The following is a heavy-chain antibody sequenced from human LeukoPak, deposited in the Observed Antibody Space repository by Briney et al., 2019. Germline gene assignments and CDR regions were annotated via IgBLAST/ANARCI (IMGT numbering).Heavy chain of an antibody. CDR3: ARGEGQFDYYYYYGMDV. J-gene: IGHJ6*02. D-gene: IGHD1-26*01. CDR1: GGTLRTYG. V-gene: IGHV1-69*04. Sequence: ASVKVSCKSSGGTLRTYGITWVRQAPGQGLEWMGRIVPILALANYAQKFEGRVTITADESTSTAYMELSSLGSEDTAVYYCARGEGQFDYYYYYGMDVWGQGTAVTVSS. CDR2: IVPILALA.